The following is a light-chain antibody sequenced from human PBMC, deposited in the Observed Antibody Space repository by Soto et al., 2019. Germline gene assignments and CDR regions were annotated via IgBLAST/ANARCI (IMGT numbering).Light chain of an antibody. CDR3: QQYDNLPLT. CDR2: DAS. Sequence: DIQMTQPPSSLSASVGDRVTITCQASQDISNYLNWYQQKPGKAPKLLIYDASNLETGVPSRFSGSGSGTDFTFTISSXQPEDIATYYCQQYDNLPLTFGGGTKVDIK. V-gene: IGKV1-33*01. CDR1: QDISNY. J-gene: IGKJ4*01.